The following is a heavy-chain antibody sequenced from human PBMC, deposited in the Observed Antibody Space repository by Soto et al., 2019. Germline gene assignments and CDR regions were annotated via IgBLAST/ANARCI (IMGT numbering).Heavy chain of an antibody. J-gene: IGHJ4*02. Sequence: SETLSLTCTVSGGSISSYYWSWIRQPPGKGLEWIGYIYYTGTTTYNPSIKSRVTISVDSSKNQFSLNLTSVTAADTAVYYCARDKITGLLDYWGQGTLVTVSS. CDR3: ARDKITGLLDY. CDR1: GGSISSYY. CDR2: IYYTGTT. D-gene: IGHD2-8*02. V-gene: IGHV4-59*12.